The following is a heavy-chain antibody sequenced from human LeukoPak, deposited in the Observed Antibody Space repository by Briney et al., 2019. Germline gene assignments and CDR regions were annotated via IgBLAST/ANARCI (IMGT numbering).Heavy chain of an antibody. CDR1: GGSISSGGYY. J-gene: IGHJ4*02. Sequence: SETLSLTCTVSGGSISSGGYYWSWIRQHPGQGLEWIGYIYYSGSTYYNPSLKSRVTISVDTSKNQFSLKLSSVTAADTAVYYCARAGGFFSPFGYWGQGTLVTVSS. D-gene: IGHD3-3*01. CDR2: IYYSGST. CDR3: ARAGGFFSPFGY. V-gene: IGHV4-31*03.